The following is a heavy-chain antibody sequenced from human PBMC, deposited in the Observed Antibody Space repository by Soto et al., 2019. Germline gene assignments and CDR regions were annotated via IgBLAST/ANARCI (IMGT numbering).Heavy chain of an antibody. Sequence: QVQLVESGGGVVQPGRSLRLSCAASGFTFSSYGMHWVRQAPGKGLEWVAVISYDGSNKYYADSVKGRFTISRDNSKNTLYRQRNSLRAEDTAVYYCAKDIGYCSGGSCYLANWFDHCGQGTLVTVSS. CDR2: ISYDGSNK. V-gene: IGHV3-30*18. CDR1: GFTFSSYG. D-gene: IGHD2-15*01. CDR3: AKDIGYCSGGSCYLANWFDH. J-gene: IGHJ5*02.